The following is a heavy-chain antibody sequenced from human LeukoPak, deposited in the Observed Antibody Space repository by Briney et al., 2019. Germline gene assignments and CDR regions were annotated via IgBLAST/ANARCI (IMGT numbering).Heavy chain of an antibody. CDR3: TMIRGWGSGSYYLDY. CDR2: IKSKTDGDTT. CDR1: GFTFGNDW. V-gene: IGHV3-15*01. D-gene: IGHD3-10*01. J-gene: IGHJ4*02. Sequence: GGSLRLSCAGSGFTFGNDWMSWVRQAPGKGLEWVGRIKSKTDGDTTDYAAPVKGRFTISRDGSKNTLYLQINSLKTEDTAVYYCTMIRGWGSGSYYLDYWGQGTLVTVSS.